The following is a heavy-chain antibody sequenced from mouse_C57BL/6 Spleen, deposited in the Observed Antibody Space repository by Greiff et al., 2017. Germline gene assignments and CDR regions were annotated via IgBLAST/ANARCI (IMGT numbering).Heavy chain of an antibody. CDR3: ARDDYGWYFDV. CDR1: GYSITSGYD. Sequence: QLQESGPGMVKPSQSLSLTCTVTGYSITSGYDWHWIRHFPGNKLEWMGYISYSGSTNYNPSLKSRISITHDTSKNHFFLKLNSVTTEDTATYYCARDDYGWYFDVWGTGTTVTVSS. D-gene: IGHD2-4*01. CDR2: ISYSGST. J-gene: IGHJ1*03. V-gene: IGHV3-1*01.